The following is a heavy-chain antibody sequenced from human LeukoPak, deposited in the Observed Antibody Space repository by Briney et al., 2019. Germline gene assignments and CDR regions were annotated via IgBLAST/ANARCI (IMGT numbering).Heavy chain of an antibody. D-gene: IGHD1-26*01. CDR1: GGSISSSSYY. CDR3: AREDGWELRYFDY. V-gene: IGHV4-39*07. CDR2: IYYSGST. J-gene: IGHJ4*02. Sequence: PSETLSLTCTVSGGSISSSSYYWGWIRQPPGKGLEWIGSIYYSGSTYYNPSLKSRVTISVDTSKNQFSLKLSSVTAADTAVYYCAREDGWELRYFDYWGQGTLVTVSS.